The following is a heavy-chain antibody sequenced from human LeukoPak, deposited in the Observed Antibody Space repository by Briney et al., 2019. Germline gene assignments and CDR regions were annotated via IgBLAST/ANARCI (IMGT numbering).Heavy chain of an antibody. CDR2: VQQEGSEK. J-gene: IGHJ3*02. V-gene: IGHV3-7*01. Sequence: PGGSLRLSCAASGFTFNSYWMSWVRQAPGKGLERVANVQQEGSEKYYVDSVKGRFTISRDNAKNSVYLEMNSLRAEDTAVYYCARAEGEPGWLQLDDAFDIWGQGTMVTVSS. D-gene: IGHD1-1*01. CDR3: ARAEGEPGWLQLDDAFDI. CDR1: GFTFNSYW.